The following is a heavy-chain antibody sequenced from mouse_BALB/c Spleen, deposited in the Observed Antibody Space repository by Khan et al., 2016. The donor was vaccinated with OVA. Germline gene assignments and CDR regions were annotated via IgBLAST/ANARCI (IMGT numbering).Heavy chain of an antibody. V-gene: IGHV5-17*02. Sequence: EVELVESGGGLVQSGGSRKLSCAASGFTFTSYGMHWIRQAPEKGLEWVAYISSDSNTIYYADTVKGRFTISRDNPKNTLFLQMTSLMSVDTAMYFCATSYFYGYYFDYWGQGTTLTVSS. J-gene: IGHJ2*01. CDR1: GFTFTSYG. D-gene: IGHD1-1*01. CDR3: ATSYFYGYYFDY. CDR2: ISSDSNTI.